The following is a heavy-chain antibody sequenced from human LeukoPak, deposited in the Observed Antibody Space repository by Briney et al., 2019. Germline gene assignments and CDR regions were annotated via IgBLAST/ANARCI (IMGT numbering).Heavy chain of an antibody. CDR1: GGSISSYY. CDR2: IYYSGST. D-gene: IGHD6-6*01. CDR3: ARFEFRPGAPAYYYYGMDV. V-gene: IGHV4-59*08. Sequence: PSGTLSLTCTVSGGSISSYYWSWIRQPPGKGPEWIGYIYYSGSTNYNPSLKSRVTISVDTSKNQFSLKLSSVTAADTAVYYCARFEFRPGAPAYYYYGMDVWGQGTTVTVSS. J-gene: IGHJ6*02.